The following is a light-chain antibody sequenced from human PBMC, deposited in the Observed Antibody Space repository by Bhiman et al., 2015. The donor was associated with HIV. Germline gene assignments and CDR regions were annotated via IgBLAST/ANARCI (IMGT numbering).Light chain of an antibody. CDR2: QDT. J-gene: IGLJ1*01. CDR3: QAWDSNTEV. CDR1: ALGNKY. V-gene: IGLV3-1*01. Sequence: SYELTQPPSVSVSPGQTASITCSGHALGNKYVNWYQQKAGQSPVLVIYQDTERPSGIPERFSGSNSGNTATLTISGTQPMDEADYYCQAWDSNTEVFGTGTKVTVL.